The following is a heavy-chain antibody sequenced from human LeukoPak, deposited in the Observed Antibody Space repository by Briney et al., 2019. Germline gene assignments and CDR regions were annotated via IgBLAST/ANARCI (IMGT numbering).Heavy chain of an antibody. D-gene: IGHD6-19*01. CDR1: GFTFSSYG. CDR2: ISYDGSNK. CDR3: AKDDGGWAPDY. V-gene: IGHV3-30*18. J-gene: IGHJ4*02. Sequence: GGSLRLSCAASGFTFSSYGMHWVRQAPGEGLEWVAVISYDGSNKYYADSVKGRFTISRDNSKNTLYLQMNSLRAEDTAVYYCAKDDGGWAPDYWGQGTLVTVSS.